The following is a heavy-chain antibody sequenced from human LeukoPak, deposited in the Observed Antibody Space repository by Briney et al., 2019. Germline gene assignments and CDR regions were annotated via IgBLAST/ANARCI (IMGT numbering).Heavy chain of an antibody. Sequence: GGSLRLSCAASEFSLSSYSMAWFRQTPGKGLEWFSYISSSGRTVYYADSVEGRFIVSRDNAKNALYLEMNDLRAEDSAVYYCARDINYCTPTLCHRNWFDPWGQGTLVTVSS. D-gene: IGHD2-8*01. CDR1: EFSLSSYS. V-gene: IGHV3-48*01. CDR3: ARDINYCTPTLCHRNWFDP. J-gene: IGHJ5*02. CDR2: ISSSGRTV.